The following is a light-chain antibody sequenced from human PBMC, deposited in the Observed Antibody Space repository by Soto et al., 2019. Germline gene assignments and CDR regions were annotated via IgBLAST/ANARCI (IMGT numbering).Light chain of an antibody. J-gene: IGLJ2*01. CDR3: SSYTSSSTLDVV. CDR1: SGDVGSYNY. Sequence: SALTQPASVSGSPGQSITISCTGTSGDVGSYNYVSWYQHHPGKAPKLMIYDVSNRPSGVSNRFSGSKSGNTASLTISGLQVEDEADYYCSSYTSSSTLDVVFGGGTQLTVL. CDR2: DVS. V-gene: IGLV2-14*03.